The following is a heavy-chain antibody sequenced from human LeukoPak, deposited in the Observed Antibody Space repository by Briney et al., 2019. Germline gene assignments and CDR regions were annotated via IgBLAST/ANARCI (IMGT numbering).Heavy chain of an antibody. CDR3: ATQRSYYDSSGYYDAFDI. Sequence: SQTLSLTCAISGDSVSSKSAAWSWIRQSPSRGLEWLGRTYYRSKWSSGYAESVKSRLTVSPDTSKNQFSLQLRSVTPEDTAVYYCATQRSYYDSSGYYDAFDIWGQGTMVTVSS. J-gene: IGHJ3*02. CDR2: TYYRSKWSS. V-gene: IGHV6-1*01. CDR1: GDSVSSKSAA. D-gene: IGHD3-22*01.